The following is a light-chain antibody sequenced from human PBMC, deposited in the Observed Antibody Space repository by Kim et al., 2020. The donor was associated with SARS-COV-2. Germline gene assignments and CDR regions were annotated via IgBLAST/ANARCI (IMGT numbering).Light chain of an antibody. V-gene: IGLV4-69*01. CDR3: QTWGTGLGV. Sequence: AAVKLTCTLSRGHSGYAIAWHQQQPEKGPRYLMKLNSDGSHSKGDWIPDRFSGSSSGAERYLTISSLQSEDEADYYCQTWGTGLGVFGTGTKVTVL. CDR2: LNSDGSH. J-gene: IGLJ1*01. CDR1: RGHSGYA.